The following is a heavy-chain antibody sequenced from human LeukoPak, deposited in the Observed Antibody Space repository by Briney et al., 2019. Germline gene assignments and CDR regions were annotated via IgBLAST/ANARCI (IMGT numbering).Heavy chain of an antibody. CDR1: GYTFTGYY. V-gene: IGHV1-2*04. CDR3: ARVGGPLGYCSSTSCPGYMDV. Sequence: ASVKVSCKASGYTFTGYYMHWVRQAPGQGLEWMGWINPNSGGTNYAQKFQGWVTMTRDTSISTAYMELSSLRSEDTAVYYCARVGGPLGYCSSTSCPGYMDVWGKGTTVTVSS. D-gene: IGHD2-2*01. CDR2: INPNSGGT. J-gene: IGHJ6*03.